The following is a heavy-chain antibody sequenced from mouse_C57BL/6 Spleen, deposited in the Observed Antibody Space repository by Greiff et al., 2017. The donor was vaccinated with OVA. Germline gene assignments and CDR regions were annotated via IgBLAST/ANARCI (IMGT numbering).Heavy chain of an antibody. D-gene: IGHD2-2*01. Sequence: VHLVESGPELVKPGASVKIPCKASGYTFTDYNMDWVKQSHGKSLEWIGDINPNNGGTIYNQKFKGKATLTVDKSSSTAYMELRSLTSEDTAVYYCARGLRGYFDYWGQGTTLTVSS. CDR3: ARGLRGYFDY. J-gene: IGHJ2*01. CDR1: GYTFTDYN. V-gene: IGHV1-18*01. CDR2: INPNNGGT.